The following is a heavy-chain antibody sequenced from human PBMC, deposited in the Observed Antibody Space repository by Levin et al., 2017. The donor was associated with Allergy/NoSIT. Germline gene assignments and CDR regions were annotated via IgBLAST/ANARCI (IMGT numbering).Heavy chain of an antibody. V-gene: IGHV3-74*01. CDR1: GFTLSNYW. Sequence: QAGGSLRLSCVASGFTLSNYWMHWVRQGPGKGLVWVSRIMRGGTNTDYGDAVKGRFTLSRDNAKNTLYLQMSGLRVEDTGIYYCVKDGDAYDFDYWGQGTLVTVSS. J-gene: IGHJ4*02. CDR3: VKDGDAYDFDY. D-gene: IGHD3-16*01. CDR2: IMRGGTNT.